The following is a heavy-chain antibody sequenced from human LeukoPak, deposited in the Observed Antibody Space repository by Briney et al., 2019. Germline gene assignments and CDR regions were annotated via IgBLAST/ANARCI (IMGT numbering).Heavy chain of an antibody. Sequence: SETLSLTCTVSGGSISSYYWSWIRQPAGKGLEWIGRIYTSGSTDYNPSLKSRVTISVDTSKNQFSLRLSSVTAADTAVYYCARVTGYMTEDYFDYWGQGTLITVSS. CDR1: GGSISSYY. D-gene: IGHD6-13*01. V-gene: IGHV4-4*07. CDR2: IYTSGST. CDR3: ARVTGYMTEDYFDY. J-gene: IGHJ4*02.